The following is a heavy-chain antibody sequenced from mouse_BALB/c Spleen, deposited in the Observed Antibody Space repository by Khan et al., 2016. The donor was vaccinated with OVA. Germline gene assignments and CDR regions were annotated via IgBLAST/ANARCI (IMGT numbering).Heavy chain of an antibody. V-gene: IGHV2-2*02. CDR1: GFSLTSYG. J-gene: IGHJ3*01. Sequence: QVQLKESGPGLVQPSQSLSITCTVSGFSLTSYGVHWVRQSPGKGLEWLGVIWSGGSTDYTAAFISRLSISKENSKSHVLFTMNSLQANDSAIYYCARNYDYDEGLAYWGQGTLVTVSA. D-gene: IGHD2-4*01. CDR3: ARNYDYDEGLAY. CDR2: IWSGGST.